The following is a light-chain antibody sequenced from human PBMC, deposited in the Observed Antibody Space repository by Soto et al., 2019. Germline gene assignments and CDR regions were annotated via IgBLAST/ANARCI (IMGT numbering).Light chain of an antibody. Sequence: ETVLTQSQGTLSLSPWERTTLSCMASQSVSSRHLAWYQQKPGQAPRLLIYGASSRATGIPDRFRGSGSGTAFTLTIARLGPEDLAVYFCKQFVGSPRTFGQGTKVDIK. V-gene: IGKV3-20*01. J-gene: IGKJ1*01. CDR1: QSVSSRH. CDR3: KQFVGSPRT. CDR2: GAS.